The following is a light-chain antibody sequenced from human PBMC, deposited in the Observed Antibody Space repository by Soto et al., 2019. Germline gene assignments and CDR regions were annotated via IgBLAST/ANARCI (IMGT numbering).Light chain of an antibody. V-gene: IGKV3-15*01. J-gene: IGKJ1*01. CDR1: QSISSN. CDR2: GAS. CDR3: LQHKNWPRT. Sequence: EIVMTQSPVTLSVSPGERATLSCRASQSISSNLAWYQHKPGQAPRLLIFGASTRPTDVPARFSGSGSGSEFTLTISSLQSEDFAVYYCLQHKNWPRTFGQGTKVEVK.